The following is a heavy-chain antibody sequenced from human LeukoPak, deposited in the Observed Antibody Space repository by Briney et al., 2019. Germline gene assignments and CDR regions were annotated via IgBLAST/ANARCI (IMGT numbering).Heavy chain of an antibody. CDR3: ASEIIFGSFDY. Sequence: GGSLRLSCAASGFTFNNYGMPWVRQAPGKGLEWLAFIRYDGSNTYYADSVKGRFTISRDNSKNTLYLQMNSLRAEDTAVYYCASEIIFGSFDYWGQGTLVTVSS. D-gene: IGHD3-3*01. J-gene: IGHJ4*02. CDR2: IRYDGSNT. V-gene: IGHV3-30*02. CDR1: GFTFNNYG.